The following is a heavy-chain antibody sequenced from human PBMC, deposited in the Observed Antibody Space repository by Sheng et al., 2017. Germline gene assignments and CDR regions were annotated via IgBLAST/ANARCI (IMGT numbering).Heavy chain of an antibody. Sequence: QVQLQESGPGLVKPSETLSLTCTVSGGSISSYYWSWIRQPAGKGLEWIGRIYTSGSTNYNPSLKSRVTMSVDTSKNQFSLKLSSVTAADTAVYYCARVAVLGYCSSTSCSSYYFDYWGQGTLVTVSS. CDR1: GGSISSYY. J-gene: IGHJ4*02. CDR2: IYTSGST. V-gene: IGHV4-4*07. CDR3: ARVAVLGYCSSTSCSSYYFDY. D-gene: IGHD2-2*01.